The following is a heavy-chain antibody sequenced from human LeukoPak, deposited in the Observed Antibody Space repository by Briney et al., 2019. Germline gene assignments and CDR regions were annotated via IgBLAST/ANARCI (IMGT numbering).Heavy chain of an antibody. CDR1: GFTFSSYS. V-gene: IGHV3-48*02. Sequence: GGSLRLSCAASGFTFSSYSMNWVRQAPGMGLEWVSYISSSSSIIYYADSVKGRFTISRDDAKNSLYLQMSSLRDEDTAVYYCAKGGKWDVTPFDYWGQGTLVTVSS. J-gene: IGHJ4*02. D-gene: IGHD1-26*01. CDR3: AKGGKWDVTPFDY. CDR2: ISSSSSII.